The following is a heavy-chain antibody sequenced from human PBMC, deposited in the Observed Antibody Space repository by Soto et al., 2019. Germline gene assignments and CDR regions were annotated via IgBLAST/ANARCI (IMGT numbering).Heavy chain of an antibody. CDR3: ARGYSSGWYVYWFDP. CDR1: GGSISSGDYY. CDR2: IYYSGST. Sequence: SETLSLTCTVSGGSISSGDYYWSWIRQPPGKGLEWIGYIYYSGSTYYNPSLKSRVTISVDTSKNQFSLKLSSVTAADTAVYYCARGYSSGWYVYWFDPWGQGTLVTV. J-gene: IGHJ5*02. V-gene: IGHV4-30-4*01. D-gene: IGHD6-19*01.